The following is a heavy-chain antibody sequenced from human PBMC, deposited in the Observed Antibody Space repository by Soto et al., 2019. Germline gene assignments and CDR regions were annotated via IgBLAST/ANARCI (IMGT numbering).Heavy chain of an antibody. CDR2: IKSKTDGGTI. D-gene: IGHD2-15*01. J-gene: IGHJ4*02. CDR3: TVTLY. CDR1: GFTFSNAW. V-gene: IGHV3-15*07. Sequence: EVQLVESGGGSVKPGGCLRLSCAASGFTFSNAWMNWVRQAPGKGLEWVGHIKSKTDGGTIDYAAPVKGRFTISRDDSKNTLYLQMNSLEIEDTAVYYCTVTLYWGQGTLVTVSP.